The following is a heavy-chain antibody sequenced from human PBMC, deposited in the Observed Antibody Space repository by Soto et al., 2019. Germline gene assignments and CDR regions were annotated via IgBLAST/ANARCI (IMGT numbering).Heavy chain of an antibody. CDR1: GGTFSNYT. CDR2: IIPILDIA. CDR3: ARDVGLGPVTVSTHVDY. Sequence: QVKLVQSGAEVKKPGSSVKVSCKASGGTFSNYTITWVRQAPGQGLEWMGRIIPILDIANYAKKFQGRVTITADKSTSTAYMELSSLRSEDTAVYYCARDVGLGPVTVSTHVDYWGQGTLVSVSS. V-gene: IGHV1-69*02. J-gene: IGHJ4*02. D-gene: IGHD4-17*01.